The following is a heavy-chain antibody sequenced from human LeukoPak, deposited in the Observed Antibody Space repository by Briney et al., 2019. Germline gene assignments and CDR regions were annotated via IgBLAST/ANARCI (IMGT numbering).Heavy chain of an antibody. Sequence: KPSETLSLTCAVYGGSFSGYYWSWIRQPPGKGLEWIGEINHSGRTNYNPSLKSRVTISVDTSKNQFSLKLSSVTAADTAVYYCARELYSSGYHDAFDIWGQGTMVTVSS. D-gene: IGHD3-22*01. V-gene: IGHV4-34*01. CDR1: GGSFSGYY. J-gene: IGHJ3*02. CDR3: ARELYSSGYHDAFDI. CDR2: INHSGRT.